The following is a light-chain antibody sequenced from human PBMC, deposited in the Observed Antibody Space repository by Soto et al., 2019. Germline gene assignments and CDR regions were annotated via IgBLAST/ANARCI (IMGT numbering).Light chain of an antibody. CDR2: RVS. CDR3: EQETHFPPT. CDR1: QSLVHGAGGTY. J-gene: IGKJ1*01. V-gene: IGKV2-24*01. Sequence: DVVLTQTPLSSPVTLGQPASISCRSSQSLVHGAGGTYLSWLHQSPGQPPRLLIYRVSNRFSGVPDRFSGSGAGTDFTLTISSVEAEDVGVYYCEQETHFPPTFGQGTKVEIK.